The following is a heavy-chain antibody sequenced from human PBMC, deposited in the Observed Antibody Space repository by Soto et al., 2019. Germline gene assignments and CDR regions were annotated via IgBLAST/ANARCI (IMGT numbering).Heavy chain of an antibody. Sequence: QVQLQESGPGLVKPSQTLSLTCTVSGGSISSGGYYWSWIRQHPGKGLEWIGYIYYSGSTYYNPSLMSRVTISVDTSKNQFSLKLSSVTAADTAVYYCARSGSVSYYFDYWGQGTLVTVSS. CDR1: GGSISSGGYY. J-gene: IGHJ4*02. CDR2: IYYSGST. D-gene: IGHD6-25*01. V-gene: IGHV4-31*03. CDR3: ARSGSVSYYFDY.